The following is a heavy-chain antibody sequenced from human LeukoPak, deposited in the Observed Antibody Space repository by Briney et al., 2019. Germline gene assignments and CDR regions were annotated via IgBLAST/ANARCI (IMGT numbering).Heavy chain of an antibody. Sequence: GGSLRLSCAASGFTFSSYSMNWVRQAPGKGLEWVSSMSSSGSHIYYADSVKGRFTISRDNAKNSLYLQMNSLRAEDTAVYYCARAGSYYFDYWGQGTLVTVSS. CDR3: ARAGSYYFDY. D-gene: IGHD6-19*01. CDR2: MSSSGSHI. J-gene: IGHJ4*02. V-gene: IGHV3-21*01. CDR1: GFTFSSYS.